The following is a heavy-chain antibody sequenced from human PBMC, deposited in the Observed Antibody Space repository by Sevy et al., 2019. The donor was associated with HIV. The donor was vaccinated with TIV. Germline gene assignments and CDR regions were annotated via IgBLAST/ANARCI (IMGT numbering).Heavy chain of an antibody. V-gene: IGHV3-74*01. CDR3: ARFGQWLVRGGYYYYGMDV. Sequence: GGSLRLSCAASGFTFSSYWMHWVRQAPGKGLVWVSRINSDGSSTSYADSVKGRFTIPRDNAKNTLYLQMNSLRAEDTAVYYCARFGQWLVRGGYYYYGMDVWGQGTTVTVSS. CDR1: GFTFSSYW. CDR2: INSDGSST. D-gene: IGHD6-19*01. J-gene: IGHJ6*02.